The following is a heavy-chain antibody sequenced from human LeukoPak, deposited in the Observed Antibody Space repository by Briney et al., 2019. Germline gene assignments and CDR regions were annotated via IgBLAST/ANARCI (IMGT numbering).Heavy chain of an antibody. V-gene: IGHV1-18*01. D-gene: IGHD3-9*01. Sequence: GASVKVSCKASGYRFTSYVISWVRQAPGQGLEWMGWISAYNGNTNYAQKLQGRVTMTTDTSTSTAYMELRSRRSNDTAVYYCARGGDGDILTGLVFDYWGQGTLVTVSS. CDR2: ISAYNGNT. J-gene: IGHJ4*02. CDR1: GYRFTSYV. CDR3: ARGGDGDILTGLVFDY.